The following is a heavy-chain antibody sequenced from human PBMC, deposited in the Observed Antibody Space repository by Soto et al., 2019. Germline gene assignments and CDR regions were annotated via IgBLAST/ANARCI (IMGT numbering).Heavy chain of an antibody. CDR1: GYSFTSYW. CDR2: IDLSDSYT. CDR3: ARQGDCSSTSCYTGYYYYYGMDV. D-gene: IGHD2-2*02. Sequence: GESLKISCKGSGYSFTSYWISWVRQMPGKGLEWMGRIDLSDSYTNYSPSFQGHVTISADKSISTAYLQWSSLKASDTAMYYCARQGDCSSTSCYTGYYYYYGMDVWGQGTTVTVSS. V-gene: IGHV5-10-1*01. J-gene: IGHJ6*02.